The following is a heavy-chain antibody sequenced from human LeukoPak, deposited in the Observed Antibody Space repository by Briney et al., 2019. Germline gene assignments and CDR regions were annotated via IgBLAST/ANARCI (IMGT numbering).Heavy chain of an antibody. CDR1: GGSFSGYY. J-gene: IGHJ6*03. CDR2: INHSGST. Sequence: SETLSHTCAVYGGSFSGYYWSWIRQPPGKGLEWIGEINHSGSTNYNPSLKSRVTISVDTSKNQFSLKLSSVTAADTAVYYCARGLNYYYYMDVWGKGTTVTVSS. V-gene: IGHV4-34*01. CDR3: ARGLNYYYYMDV.